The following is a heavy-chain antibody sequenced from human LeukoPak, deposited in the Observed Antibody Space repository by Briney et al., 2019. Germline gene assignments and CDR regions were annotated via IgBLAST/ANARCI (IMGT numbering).Heavy chain of an antibody. CDR3: ARVGGVAGRAIDY. Sequence: GGALRLSCAAPRVTFSSDWMRWVREEPGERRWWGSRINGDGSSISYAASVKGRSTISRDNAKNTLYLQMNSLRAEDTAVYYCARVGGVAGRAIDYWGQGTLVTVSS. CDR1: RVTFSSDW. D-gene: IGHD3-3*01. V-gene: IGHV3-74*01. J-gene: IGHJ4*02. CDR2: INGDGSSI.